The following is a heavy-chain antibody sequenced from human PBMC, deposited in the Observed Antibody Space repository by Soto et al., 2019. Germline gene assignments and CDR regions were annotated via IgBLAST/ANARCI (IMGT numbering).Heavy chain of an antibody. Sequence: EVQLLESGGGLVQPGGSLRLSCAASGFTFSSYAMSWVRQAPGKGLEWVSTINGGDGSTYYGGPVKGRFTISRDDSKNTLYLQMNSLRAEDTAVYYCAKIPIMTTVTHYFDYWGQGTLVTVSS. CDR1: GFTFSSYA. CDR2: INGGDGST. D-gene: IGHD4-17*01. CDR3: AKIPIMTTVTHYFDY. J-gene: IGHJ4*02. V-gene: IGHV3-23*01.